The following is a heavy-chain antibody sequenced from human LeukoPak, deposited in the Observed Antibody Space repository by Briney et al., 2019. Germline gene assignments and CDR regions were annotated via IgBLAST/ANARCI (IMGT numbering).Heavy chain of an antibody. V-gene: IGHV3-48*03. CDR3: ARDLSPRFLLWFGEFYDAFDI. CDR1: GFTFSSYE. Sequence: PGGSLRLSCAASGFTFSSYEMNWVRQAPGKGLEWVSYISSTGTYIYYADSVKGRFTISRDNAKNSLHLQMKSLRAEDTAVYYCARDLSPRFLLWFGEFYDAFDIWGQGTMVTVSS. CDR2: ISSTGTYI. J-gene: IGHJ3*02. D-gene: IGHD3-10*01.